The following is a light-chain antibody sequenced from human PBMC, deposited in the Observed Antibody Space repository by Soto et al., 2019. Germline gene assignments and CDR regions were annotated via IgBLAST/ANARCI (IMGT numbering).Light chain of an antibody. J-gene: IGKJ4*01. Sequence: DIPMTQAPSTLSASVGDRVTITCRASQSISSWLAWYQHKPGKAPNLLIYKASTLESGVPSRFSGSGSGTEFTLTVSSLQPDDFATYYCQQYDSYPLTFGGGTKVEIK. V-gene: IGKV1-5*03. CDR2: KAS. CDR1: QSISSW. CDR3: QQYDSYPLT.